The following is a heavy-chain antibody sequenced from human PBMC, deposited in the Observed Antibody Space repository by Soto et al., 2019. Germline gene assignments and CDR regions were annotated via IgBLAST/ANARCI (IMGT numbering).Heavy chain of an antibody. CDR2: IYNSGST. J-gene: IGHJ5*02. Sequence: SETLSLTCTVSGGSISNGGYYWSWIRQHPGKGLEWIGYIYNSGSTYYNPSLKSRITISVDTSKNQFSLKLSSVTVADTAVYYCAREEVAYYGSGSYNWFDPWGQGTLVTVS. V-gene: IGHV4-31*03. CDR3: AREEVAYYGSGSYNWFDP. D-gene: IGHD3-10*01. CDR1: GGSISNGGYY.